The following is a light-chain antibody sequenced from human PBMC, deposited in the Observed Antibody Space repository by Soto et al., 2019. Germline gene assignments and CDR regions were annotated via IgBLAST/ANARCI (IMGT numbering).Light chain of an antibody. J-gene: IGLJ1*01. CDR1: SSDVGAYKY. CDR3: SSFTGTTTLDV. V-gene: IGLV2-14*03. CDR2: GVS. Sequence: QSVLTQPASVSGSPGQSITISCTGTSSDVGAYKYVSWHQQHPGKAPKLIIYGVSNRPSGVSNRFSGSKSGNTAFLTISGLQPEDEADYYCSSFTGTTTLDVFGTGTRSPS.